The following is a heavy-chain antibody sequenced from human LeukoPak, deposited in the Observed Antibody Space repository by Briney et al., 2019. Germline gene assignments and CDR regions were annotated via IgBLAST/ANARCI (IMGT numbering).Heavy chain of an antibody. CDR1: GGTFSSYT. CDR2: INPSGGST. Sequence: ASVKVSCKASGGTFSSYTISWVRQAPGQGLEWMGIINPSGGSTSYAQKFQGRATMTRDTSTSTVYMELSSLRSEDTAVYYCARTSYSSGGIKVRYFDLWGRGTLVTVSS. CDR3: ARTSYSSGGIKVRYFDL. V-gene: IGHV1-46*01. D-gene: IGHD6-19*01. J-gene: IGHJ2*01.